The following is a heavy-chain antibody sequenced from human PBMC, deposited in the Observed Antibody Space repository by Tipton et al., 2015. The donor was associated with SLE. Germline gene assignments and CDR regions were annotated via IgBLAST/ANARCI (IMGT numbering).Heavy chain of an antibody. CDR2: ISWDSGTM. D-gene: IGHD3-3*01. J-gene: IGHJ5*02. Sequence: SLRLSCAASGSTFRSNAMSWVRQAPGKGLEWVSGISWDSGTMVYADSVKGRFTISRDNAKNSVYLQMNSLRAEDTALYYCAKGGIGFLDNWLDPWGQGTLVTVSS. CDR1: GSTFRSNA. V-gene: IGHV3-9*01. CDR3: AKGGIGFLDNWLDP.